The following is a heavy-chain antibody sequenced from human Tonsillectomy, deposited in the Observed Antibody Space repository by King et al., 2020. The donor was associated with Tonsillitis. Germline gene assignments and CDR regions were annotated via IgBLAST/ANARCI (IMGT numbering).Heavy chain of an antibody. CDR3: ATEGGRSGSGY. CDR2: IKEDGRYK. J-gene: IGHJ4*02. CDR1: GFTFSRYW. Sequence: VQLVESGGGLVQPGGSLRLSCAVSGFTFSRYWMSWVRQAPGKGLEWVANIKEDGRYKHYVDSVKGRFTISRDNAKNSLFLQMNSLRAEDTAVYYCATEGGRSGSGYWGQGTLVTVSS. D-gene: IGHD3-10*01. V-gene: IGHV3-7*01.